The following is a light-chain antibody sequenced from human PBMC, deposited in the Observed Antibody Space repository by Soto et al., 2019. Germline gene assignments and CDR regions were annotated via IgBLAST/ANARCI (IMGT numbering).Light chain of an antibody. V-gene: IGKV1-33*01. J-gene: IGKJ5*01. CDR2: DAS. CDR3: QQYDNLPIT. Sequence: LQMTQSPVSLSASVAERVTMPFQASQDISNYLNWYQQKPGKAPKLLIYDASNLETGVPSRFSGSGSGTDFTFTISSLQPEDIATYYCQQYDNLPITFGQGTRLEIK. CDR1: QDISNY.